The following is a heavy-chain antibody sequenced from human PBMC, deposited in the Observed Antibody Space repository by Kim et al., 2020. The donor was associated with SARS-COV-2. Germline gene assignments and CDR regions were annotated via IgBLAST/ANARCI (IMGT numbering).Heavy chain of an antibody. D-gene: IGHD3-10*01. CDR3: TFGPA. J-gene: IGHJ4*02. V-gene: IGHV3-15*01. CDR2: IKSKSDGGTR. Sequence: GGSLRLSCAGTGFIFSDAWMSWVRQAPGKGLEWVARIKSKSDGGTRDYAAVVKGRFTISRDDSKNTLYMQMNGLKTEDTAVYYFTFGPAWGQGSLVIVSS. CDR1: GFIFSDAW.